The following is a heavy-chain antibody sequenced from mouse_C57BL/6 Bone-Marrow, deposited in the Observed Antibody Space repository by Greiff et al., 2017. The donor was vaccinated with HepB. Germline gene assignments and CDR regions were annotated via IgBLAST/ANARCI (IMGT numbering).Heavy chain of an antibody. CDR2: INPNNGGT. CDR3: ARSNYSNPFAY. D-gene: IGHD2-5*01. J-gene: IGHJ3*01. Sequence: VQLKESGPELVKPGASVKIPCKASGYTFTDYNMDWVKQSHGKSLEWIGDINPNNGGTIYNQKFKGKATLTVDKSSSTAYMELRSLTSEDTAVYYCARSNYSNPFAYWGQGTLVTVSA. CDR1: GYTFTDYN. V-gene: IGHV1-18*01.